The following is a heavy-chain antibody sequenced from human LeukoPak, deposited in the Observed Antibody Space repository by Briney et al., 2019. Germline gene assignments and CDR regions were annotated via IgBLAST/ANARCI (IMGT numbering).Heavy chain of an antibody. V-gene: IGHV1-18*01. D-gene: IGHD5-18*01. CDR1: GYTFTSYG. CDR2: ISAYNGNT. CDR3: ARTATLSYYYYMDV. J-gene: IGHJ6*03. Sequence: GASVKVSCKASGYTFTSYGISWVRQAPGQGLEWMGWISAYNGNTNYAQKLQGRVTMTTDTSTSTAYMELRSLRSDDTAVYYCARTATLSYYYYMDVWGKGTTVTVSS.